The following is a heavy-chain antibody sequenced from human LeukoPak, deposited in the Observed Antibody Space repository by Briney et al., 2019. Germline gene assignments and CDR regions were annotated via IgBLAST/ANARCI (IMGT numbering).Heavy chain of an antibody. Sequence: GGSLRLPCAASGFMFDTYIMTWVRQAPGKGLEWISYINSINAVYYTDSVEGRFSISRDNAKNSLYLQMNSLRVEDTAIYYCARVSARGYDYWGRGTLVTVSS. V-gene: IGHV3-48*01. CDR3: ARVSARGYDY. D-gene: IGHD5-18*01. CDR1: GFMFDTYI. CDR2: INSINAV. J-gene: IGHJ4*02.